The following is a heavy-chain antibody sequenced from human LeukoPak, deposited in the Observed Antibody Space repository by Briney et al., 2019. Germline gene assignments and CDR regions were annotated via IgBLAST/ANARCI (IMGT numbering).Heavy chain of an antibody. CDR2: INHSGST. D-gene: IGHD2-2*01. V-gene: IGHV4-34*01. CDR3: ARRYCSSTSCYRNYYCMDV. J-gene: IGHJ6*03. Sequence: PSETLSLTCAVYGGSFSGYYWSWIRQPPGKGLEWIGEINHSGSTNYNPSLKSRVTISVDTSKNQFSLKLSSVTAADTAVYYCARRYCSSTSCYRNYYCMDVWGKGTTVTVSS. CDR1: GGSFSGYY.